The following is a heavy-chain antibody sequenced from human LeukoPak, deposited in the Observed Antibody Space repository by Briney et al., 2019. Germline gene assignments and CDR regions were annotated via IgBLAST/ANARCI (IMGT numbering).Heavy chain of an antibody. D-gene: IGHD3-10*01. CDR1: GFTFSSYA. CDR3: AKDTPISIWFGESWYMDV. V-gene: IGHV3-30-3*01. CDR2: ISYDGSNK. J-gene: IGHJ6*03. Sequence: GGSLRLSCAASGFTFSSYAMHWVRQAPGKGLEWVAVISYDGSNKYYADSVKGRLTISRDNSKNTLYLQMNSLRAEDTAVYYCAKDTPISIWFGESWYMDVWGKGTTVTVSS.